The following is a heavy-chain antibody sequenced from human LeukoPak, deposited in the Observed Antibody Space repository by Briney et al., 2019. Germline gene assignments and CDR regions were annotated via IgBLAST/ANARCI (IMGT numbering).Heavy chain of an antibody. D-gene: IGHD3-22*01. CDR2: IYYSGST. Sequence: SETLSLTCTVSGGSISSYYWSWIRQPPGKGLEWIGYIYYSGSTNYNPSLKSRVTISVDTSKNQFSLKLSSVTAADTAVYYCASGEDSSGLYYFDYWGQGTLVTVSS. CDR1: GGSISSYY. V-gene: IGHV4-59*08. CDR3: ASGEDSSGLYYFDY. J-gene: IGHJ4*02.